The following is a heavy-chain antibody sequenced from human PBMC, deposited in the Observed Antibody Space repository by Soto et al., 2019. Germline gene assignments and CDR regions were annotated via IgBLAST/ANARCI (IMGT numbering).Heavy chain of an antibody. CDR3: ARGGTPIAL. CDR1: CSTTTSYS. Sequence: QVQLVQSGAEVKQPGAAVKVSCEAACSTTTSYSISWVRPAPGQGLEWMGWIRAYNGNTNYAQKLQGRVTMTTDTSTSTAYMELRSLRSDDTAVYYCARGGTPIALWGQGTLVTVSS. V-gene: IGHV1-18*01. CDR2: IRAYNGNT. D-gene: IGHD1-1*01. J-gene: IGHJ5*02.